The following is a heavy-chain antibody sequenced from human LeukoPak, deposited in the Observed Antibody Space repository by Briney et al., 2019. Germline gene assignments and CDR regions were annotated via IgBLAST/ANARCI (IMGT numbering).Heavy chain of an antibody. D-gene: IGHD3-3*01. CDR1: GFTFSSYA. J-gene: IGHJ6*02. Sequence: KAGGSLRLSCAASGFTFSSYAMSWVRQAPGKGLEWVGRIKSKTDGGTTDYAAPVKGRFTISRDDSKNTLYLQMNSLQTEDTAMYYCTTEEGTYYDFWSGANVWGQGTTVTVSS. CDR2: IKSKTDGGTT. V-gene: IGHV3-15*01. CDR3: TTEEGTYYDFWSGANV.